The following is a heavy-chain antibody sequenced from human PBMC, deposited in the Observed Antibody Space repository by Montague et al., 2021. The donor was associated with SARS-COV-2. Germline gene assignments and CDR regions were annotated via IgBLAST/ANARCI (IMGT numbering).Heavy chain of an antibody. CDR3: ARGGGYYSYGLDV. Sequence: SETLSLTCTVSGGSISNYYYCWIWKPQGRGLERIGYIYYSGSTDXSPTLKSRVTISLDTSKNQFSLKVTSVTAADTAVYYCARGGGYYSYGLDVWGPGTTVTVSS. V-gene: IGHV4-59*01. CDR1: GGSISNYY. CDR2: IYYSGST. J-gene: IGHJ6*02. D-gene: IGHD3-22*01.